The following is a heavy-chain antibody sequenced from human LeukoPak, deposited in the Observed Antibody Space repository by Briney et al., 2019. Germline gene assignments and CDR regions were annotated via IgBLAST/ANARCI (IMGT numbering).Heavy chain of an antibody. CDR1: GGSFSGYY. Sequence: PSETLSLTCAVYGGSFSGYYWSWIRQPPGKGLEWIGEINHSGSTNYNTSLKGRFPIPVDTSKNQFSLKLSSVTAADTAVYYCARRAWYCSGGSCYGIPLLSPFDPWGQRTLVTVSS. J-gene: IGHJ5*02. D-gene: IGHD2-15*01. CDR3: ARRAWYCSGGSCYGIPLLSPFDP. CDR2: INHSGST. V-gene: IGHV4-34*01.